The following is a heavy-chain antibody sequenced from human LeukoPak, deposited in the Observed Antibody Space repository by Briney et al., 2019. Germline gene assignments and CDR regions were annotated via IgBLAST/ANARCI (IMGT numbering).Heavy chain of an antibody. D-gene: IGHD2-2*03. CDR2: IYHSGST. CDR3: ARPGYCSSTSCYVLGI. V-gene: IGHV4-30-2*01. Sequence: PSETLSLTCAVSGGSLSSGGYSWSWIRQPPGKGLEWIGYIYHSGSTYYNPSLKSRVTISVDRSKNQFSLKLSSVTAADTAVYYCARPGYCSSTSCYVLGIWGQGTMVTVSS. CDR1: GGSLSSGGYS. J-gene: IGHJ3*02.